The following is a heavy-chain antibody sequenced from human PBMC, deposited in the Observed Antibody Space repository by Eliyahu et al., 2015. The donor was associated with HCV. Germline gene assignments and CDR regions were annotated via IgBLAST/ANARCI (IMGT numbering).Heavy chain of an antibody. CDR1: GXXXSSYX. J-gene: IGHJ3*02. CDR3: AMDKDYYDSSGYYSNAFDI. V-gene: IGHV4-59*01. CDR2: IYYSGST. D-gene: IGHD3-22*01. Sequence: QVQLQESGPGLVKPSETLSLTCTVXGXXXSSYXWXWIRQPPGKGLEWIGYIYYSGSTNYNPSLKSRVTISVDTSKNQFSLKLSSVTAADTAVYYCAMDKDYYDSSGYYSNAFDIWGQGTMVTVSS.